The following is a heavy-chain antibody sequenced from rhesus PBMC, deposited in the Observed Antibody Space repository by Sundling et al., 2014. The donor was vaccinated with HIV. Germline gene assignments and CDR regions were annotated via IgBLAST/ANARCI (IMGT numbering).Heavy chain of an antibody. V-gene: IGHV4-80*01. CDR1: GASISTYW. Sequence: QVQLQESGPGLVKPSETLSLTCSVSGASISTYWWSWVRQPPGKGLEWIGEVSGNGRTTNYNPSLKSRVSISRDTSKNQFSLKLSSVTAADTAVYYCARVTGTRLKYYFDYWGQGLLVTVSS. J-gene: IGHJ4*01. CDR2: VSGNGRTT. CDR3: ARVTGTRLKYYFDY. D-gene: IGHD1-26*01.